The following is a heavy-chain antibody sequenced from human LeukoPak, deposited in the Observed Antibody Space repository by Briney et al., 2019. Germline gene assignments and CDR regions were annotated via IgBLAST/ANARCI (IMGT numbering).Heavy chain of an antibody. J-gene: IGHJ4*02. CDR3: ARGVSDSSGYRYYGGFYYFDF. CDR2: IDHSGSY. V-gene: IGHV4-38-2*01. CDR1: GDSINSGYY. D-gene: IGHD3-22*01. Sequence: TSETLTLTCAVSGDSINSGYYWAWIRQPPGKGLEWIGSIDHSGSYYSTPSLKSRVTISLHSSKKYFSLELNSVTAADTAVYYCARGVSDSSGYRYYGGFYYFDFWGQGTLVTVSS.